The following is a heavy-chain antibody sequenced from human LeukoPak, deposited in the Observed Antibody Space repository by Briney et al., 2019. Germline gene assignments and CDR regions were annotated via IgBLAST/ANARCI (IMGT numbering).Heavy chain of an antibody. D-gene: IGHD4-23*01. J-gene: IGHJ3*01. CDR1: GYTFINYA. CDR2: INAYNGDT. Sequence: ASVKVSCKASGYTFINYAIHWVRQAPGQRLEWMGWINAYNGDTEYSQKFQGRVIITTDTSASTVYMELSSLRSEDTAVYYCARDAVVGTGIAFDVWGQGTMVTVSS. V-gene: IGHV1-3*01. CDR3: ARDAVVGTGIAFDV.